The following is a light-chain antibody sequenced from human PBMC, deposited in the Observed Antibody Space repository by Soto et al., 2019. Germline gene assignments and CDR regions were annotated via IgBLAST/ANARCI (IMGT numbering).Light chain of an antibody. CDR1: SSDVGGYNY. CDR3: SSYTGSSTYVV. CDR2: DVS. J-gene: IGLJ2*01. Sequence: QSALTQPASVSGSPGQSITISCTGTSSDVGGYNYVSWYQQHPGKAPKLMIYDVSNRPSGVSNRFSGSKSANTASLTISGLQAWDEADYYCSSYTGSSTYVVFGGGTQLTVL. V-gene: IGLV2-14*01.